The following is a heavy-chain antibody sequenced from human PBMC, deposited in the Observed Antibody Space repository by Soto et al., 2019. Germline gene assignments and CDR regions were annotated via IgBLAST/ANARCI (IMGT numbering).Heavy chain of an antibody. D-gene: IGHD6-13*01. Sequence: EVQLVESGGGLVQPGGSLRLSCAASGFTFSSYWMSWVRQAPVKGLEWVGNIKQDGSEKNYVDFMEGRFTISRDNAENSLYLQMNSLIAEDTAVYYCPRIASAGRVWDVWGQGTTVVVSS. CDR3: PRIASAGRVWDV. CDR1: GFTFSSYW. V-gene: IGHV3-7*01. J-gene: IGHJ6*02. CDR2: IKQDGSEK.